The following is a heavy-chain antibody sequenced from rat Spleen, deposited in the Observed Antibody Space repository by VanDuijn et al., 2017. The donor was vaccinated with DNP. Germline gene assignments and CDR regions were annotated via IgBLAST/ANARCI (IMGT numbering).Heavy chain of an antibody. J-gene: IGHJ4*01. CDR1: GFSLTNYH. CDR2: IQSGGGT. V-gene: IGHV2-19*01. CDR3: TRDQDYYYDGGYYPTMDA. D-gene: IGHD1-12*02. Sequence: QVQLKESGPGLVQPSQTLSLTCTVSGFSLTNYHVHWVRQPPGKGMEWMGRIQSGGGTDYNSALKSRLSISRDTSKNQVFLKMSGLQTDDTGTYYCTRDQDYYYDGGYYPTMDAWGQGTSVTVSS.